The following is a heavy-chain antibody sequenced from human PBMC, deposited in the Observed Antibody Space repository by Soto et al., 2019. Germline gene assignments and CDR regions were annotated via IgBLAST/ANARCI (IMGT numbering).Heavy chain of an antibody. V-gene: IGHV3-73*01. CDR2: IRSKANSYAT. Sequence: GGSLRLSCAASGFTFSGSAMHWVRQASGKGLEWVGRIRSKANSYATAYAASVKGRFTISRDDSKNTAYLQMNSLKTEDTAVYYCTRRHYYDSSGYWIDYWGQGTLVTVSS. CDR1: GFTFSGSA. J-gene: IGHJ4*02. D-gene: IGHD3-22*01. CDR3: TRRHYYDSSGYWIDY.